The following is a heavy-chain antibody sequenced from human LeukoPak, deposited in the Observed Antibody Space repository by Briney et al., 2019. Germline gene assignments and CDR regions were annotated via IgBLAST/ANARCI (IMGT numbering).Heavy chain of an antibody. Sequence: GGSLRLSCAASGFTFSSYAMSWVRQAPGKGLEWVSVICGSSSNTYYADSVKGRFTISRDNAKNSLYLQMNSLRAEDTAVYYCARLPGTMTTVTDWGQGTLVTVSS. J-gene: IGHJ4*02. D-gene: IGHD4-17*01. CDR1: GFTFSSYA. CDR3: ARLPGTMTTVTD. CDR2: ICGSSSNT. V-gene: IGHV3-21*01.